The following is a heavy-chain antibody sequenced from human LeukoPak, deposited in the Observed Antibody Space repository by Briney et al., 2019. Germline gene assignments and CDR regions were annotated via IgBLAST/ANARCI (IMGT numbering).Heavy chain of an antibody. V-gene: IGHV3-21*03. Sequence: PGGSLRLSCAASRFTFSSYSMNWVRQAPGKGLEWVSSISSSSSYIYYADSVKGRFTISRDNAKNSLYLQMNSLRAEDTAVYYCARDLCSSTSCYYYYYYMDVWGKGTTVTVSS. D-gene: IGHD2-2*01. J-gene: IGHJ6*03. CDR1: RFTFSSYS. CDR2: ISSSSSYI. CDR3: ARDLCSSTSCYYYYYYMDV.